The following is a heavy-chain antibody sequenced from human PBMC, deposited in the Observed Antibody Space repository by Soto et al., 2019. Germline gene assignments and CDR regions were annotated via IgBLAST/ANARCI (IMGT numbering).Heavy chain of an antibody. D-gene: IGHD6-6*01. CDR3: ARGTIEYSSSSPRGAFDI. V-gene: IGHV5-10-1*03. J-gene: IGHJ3*02. CDR2: IDPSDSYT. CDR1: GYSFTSYW. Sequence: EVQLVQSGAEVKKPGESLRISCKGSGYSFTSYWISWVRQMPGKGLEWMGRIDPSDSYTNYSPSFQGHVTISADKSISTAYLQWSSLKASDTAMYYCARGTIEYSSSSPRGAFDIWGQGTMVTVSS.